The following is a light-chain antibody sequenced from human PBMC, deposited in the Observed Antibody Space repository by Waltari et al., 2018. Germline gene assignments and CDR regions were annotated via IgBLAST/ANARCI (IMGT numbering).Light chain of an antibody. CDR1: QSVGSNY. CDR3: QHYVRTWA. Sequence: EIVLTQSPGTLYLSPGESATLSCRASQSVGSNYLAWYQQRPGQATRLLIYGASSRATVIPDRFSDSGAGTDFTLSVSRLDPEDFAVYYCQHYVRTWAFGQGTKVEIK. V-gene: IGKV3-20*01. CDR2: GAS. J-gene: IGKJ1*01.